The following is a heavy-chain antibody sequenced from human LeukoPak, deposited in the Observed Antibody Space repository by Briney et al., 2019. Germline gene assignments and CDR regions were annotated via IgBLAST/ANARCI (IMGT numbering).Heavy chain of an antibody. J-gene: IGHJ3*02. CDR3: ARELYGGPWDDAFDI. V-gene: IGHV3-7*01. D-gene: IGHD4-23*01. Sequence: GGSLRLSCAASGFTFSSYWMSWVRQAPGKGLEWVANIKQDGSEKYYVDSVKGRFTISRDNAMNSLYLQMNSLRAEDTAVYYCARELYGGPWDDAFDIWGQGTMVTVSS. CDR2: IKQDGSEK. CDR1: GFTFSSYW.